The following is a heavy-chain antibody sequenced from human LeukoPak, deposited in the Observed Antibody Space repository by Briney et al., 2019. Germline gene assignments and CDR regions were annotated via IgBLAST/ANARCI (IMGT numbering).Heavy chain of an antibody. J-gene: IGHJ4*02. CDR2: ISYDGSNK. Sequence: GRSLRLSCAASGFTFSSYAMHWVREAPGKGREWGAVISYDGSNKYYADSVKGRFTISRDNSKNTLYLQMNSLRAEDTAVYYCARENPREFGSQDYWGQGTLVTVSS. V-gene: IGHV3-30-3*01. CDR3: ARENPREFGSQDY. D-gene: IGHD3-16*01. CDR1: GFTFSSYA.